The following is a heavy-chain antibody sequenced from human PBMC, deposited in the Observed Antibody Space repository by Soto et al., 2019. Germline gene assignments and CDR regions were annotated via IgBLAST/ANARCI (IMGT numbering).Heavy chain of an antibody. CDR1: GGSISSSNW. Sequence: PSETLSLTCAVSGGSISSSNWWSWVRQPPGKGLEWIGSIYYSGSTNYNPSLKSRVTISVDTSKNQFSLKLSSVTAADTAVYYCARRLYYDSSGFEGGGMDVWGQGTTVTVSS. V-gene: IGHV4-4*02. J-gene: IGHJ6*02. CDR2: IYYSGST. CDR3: ARRLYYDSSGFEGGGMDV. D-gene: IGHD3-22*01.